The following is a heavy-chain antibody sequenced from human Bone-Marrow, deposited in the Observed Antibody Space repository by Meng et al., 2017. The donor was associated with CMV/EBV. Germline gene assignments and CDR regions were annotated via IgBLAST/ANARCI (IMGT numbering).Heavy chain of an antibody. Sequence: GGSLRLSCAASGFTFDNYGIHWVRQTPGKGLEWVAFISYDGSNKYYADSVKGRFTISRDNSKNTLYLQMNSLRAEDTAVYCCARPALYYDFWSGSRGRIRDDAFDIWGQGTMVTVSS. CDR1: GFTFDNYG. V-gene: IGHV3-30*19. D-gene: IGHD3-3*01. CDR2: ISYDGSNK. J-gene: IGHJ3*02. CDR3: ARPALYYDFWSGSRGRIRDDAFDI.